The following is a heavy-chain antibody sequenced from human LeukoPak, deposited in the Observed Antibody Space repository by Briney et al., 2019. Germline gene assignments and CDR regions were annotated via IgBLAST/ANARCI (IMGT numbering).Heavy chain of an antibody. CDR2: IKSKTDGGTT. Sequence: TGGSPRLSCAASGFTFSNAWMNWVRQAPGKGLERVGRIKSKTDGGTTDYAAPVKGRFTISRDDSKNTLYLQMNSLKTEDTAVYYCTTEYSGWYDGGGYWGQGTLVSVSS. D-gene: IGHD6-19*01. CDR3: TTEYSGWYDGGGY. V-gene: IGHV3-15*01. J-gene: IGHJ4*02. CDR1: GFTFSNAW.